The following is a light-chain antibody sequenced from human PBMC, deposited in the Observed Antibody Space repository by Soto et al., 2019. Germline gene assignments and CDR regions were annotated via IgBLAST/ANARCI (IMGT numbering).Light chain of an antibody. J-gene: IGKJ4*02. CDR1: QSISSW. CDR2: DAS. V-gene: IGKV1-5*01. CDR3: QQYNSYSPLP. Sequence: DIQMTQSPSTLSASVGDRVTITCRASQSISSWLAGYQRKPGKAPKLLIYDASSLESGVPSRFSGSGSGTEFTLTISSLQPYDFATYYCQQYNSYSPLPVGGGTKVEIK.